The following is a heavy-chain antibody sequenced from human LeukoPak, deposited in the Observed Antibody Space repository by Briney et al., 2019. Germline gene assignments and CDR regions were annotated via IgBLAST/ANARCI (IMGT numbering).Heavy chain of an antibody. CDR3: ARGRGYSYVNNGMDV. Sequence: GGPLRLSCAASGFTFSSYWMHWVRHAPGKGLVWVSRINSDGSSTSYADSVKGRFTISRDNAKNTLYLQMNSLRAEDTAVYYCARGRGYSYVNNGMDVWGQGTAVTVSS. V-gene: IGHV3-74*01. CDR2: INSDGSST. J-gene: IGHJ6*02. CDR1: GFTFSSYW. D-gene: IGHD5-18*01.